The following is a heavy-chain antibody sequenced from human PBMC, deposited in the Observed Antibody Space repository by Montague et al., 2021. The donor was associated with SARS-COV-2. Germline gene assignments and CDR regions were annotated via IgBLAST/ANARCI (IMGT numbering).Heavy chain of an antibody. J-gene: IGHJ4*02. D-gene: IGHD3-3*01. CDR1: GGSISSSSYH. CDR2: IYYSGST. Sequence: SETLSLTCTVPGGSISSSSYHWGWIRQPPGKGLEWIGSIYYSGSTYYNPSLKSRVTISVDTSKNQFSLKLSSVTAADTAVYYCARLNFRITIFGVVRSRVFDYWGQGTLVTVSS. CDR3: ARLNFRITIFGVVRSRVFDY. V-gene: IGHV4-39*01.